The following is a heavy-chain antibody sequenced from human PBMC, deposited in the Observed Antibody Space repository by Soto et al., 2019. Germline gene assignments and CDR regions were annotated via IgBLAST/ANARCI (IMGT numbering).Heavy chain of an antibody. D-gene: IGHD4-17*01. CDR2: ISAYNGNT. Sequence: GASGKVSCKASGFTFSSYGINWVRQAPGQGLEWMGWISAYNGNTNYAQKLQGRVTMTTDTSTSTAYMELRSLRSDDTAVYYCARTYGGNYNDYWGQGTLVTVSS. CDR1: GFTFSSYG. CDR3: ARTYGGNYNDY. J-gene: IGHJ4*02. V-gene: IGHV1-18*01.